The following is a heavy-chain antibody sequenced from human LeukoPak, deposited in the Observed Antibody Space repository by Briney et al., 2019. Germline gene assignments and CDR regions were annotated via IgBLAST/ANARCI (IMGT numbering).Heavy chain of an antibody. V-gene: IGHV4-38-2*02. Sequence: SETLSLTCTVSGYSISSGYYWGWIRQPPGKGLEWIGSIYHSGSTYYNPSLKSRVTISVDTSKNQFSLKLSSVTAADTAVYYCARGSTVTAFDYWGQGTLVTVSS. CDR2: IYHSGST. J-gene: IGHJ4*02. CDR1: GYSISSGYY. D-gene: IGHD4-11*01. CDR3: ARGSTVTAFDY.